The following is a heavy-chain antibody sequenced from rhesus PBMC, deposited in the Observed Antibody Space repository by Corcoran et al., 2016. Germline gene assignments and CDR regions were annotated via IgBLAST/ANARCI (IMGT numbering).Heavy chain of an antibody. V-gene: IGHV3-178*01. Sequence: EVQLEEAGGGLAKPGGSLRLSCAASGFTFSDHYMDWVRQAPGKVLDVFSRMSNGCGSRWFAEYVKGRFTVSRENTKMTLDVKRNSLGVEDTAVCYCARVYRGIDYWGQGVRVTVSS. J-gene: IGHJ4*01. CDR1: GFTFSDHY. CDR2: MSNGCGSR. D-gene: IGHD1-1-1*01. CDR3: ARVYRGIDY.